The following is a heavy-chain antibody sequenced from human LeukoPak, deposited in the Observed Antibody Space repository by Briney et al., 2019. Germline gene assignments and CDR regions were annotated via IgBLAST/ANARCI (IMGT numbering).Heavy chain of an antibody. D-gene: IGHD5-12*01. CDR2: ISYDGSNK. J-gene: IGHJ4*02. CDR1: GFTFSSYA. CDR3: ARDPSPYSGYDDVDY. Sequence: GGSLRLSCAASGFTFSSYAMSWVRQAPGKGLEWVAVISYDGSNKYYADSVKGRFTISRDNSKNTLYLQMNSLRAEDTAVYYCARDPSPYSGYDDVDYWGQGTLVTVSS. V-gene: IGHV3-30-3*01.